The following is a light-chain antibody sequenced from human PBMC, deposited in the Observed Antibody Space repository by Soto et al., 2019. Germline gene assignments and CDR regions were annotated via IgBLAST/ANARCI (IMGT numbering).Light chain of an antibody. J-gene: IGKJ4*01. CDR3: QQYNSWPLT. V-gene: IGKV3-15*01. CDR1: QTGYSN. CDR2: GAS. Sequence: EIVMTQSPATLSVSPGERATLSCRASQTGYSNLAWYQQKPGQAPRLLIYGASTRATGIPARFSGSGSGTESTLTISILPSEDFAVYYCQQYNSWPLTFGGGTKVEIK.